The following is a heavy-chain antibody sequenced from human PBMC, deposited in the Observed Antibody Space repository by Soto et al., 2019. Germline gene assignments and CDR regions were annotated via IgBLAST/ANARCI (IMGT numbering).Heavy chain of an antibody. D-gene: IGHD3-16*01. V-gene: IGHV3-9*01. CDR1: GFTFDDYA. CDR2: ISWNSGSI. CDR3: AKDIGGGMDV. J-gene: IGHJ6*02. Sequence: EVQLVESGGGLVQPGRSLRLSCAASGFTFDDYAMHWVRQAPGKGLEWVSGISWNSGSIGYADSVKGRFTISRDNAKNSLYLQMNSLRAEDTALYYCAKDIGGGMDVWGQGTTVTVSS.